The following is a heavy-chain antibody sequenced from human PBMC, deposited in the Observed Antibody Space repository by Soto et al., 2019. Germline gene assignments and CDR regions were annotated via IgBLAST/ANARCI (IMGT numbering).Heavy chain of an antibody. J-gene: IGHJ4*02. CDR3: ASVPAYRISLFGVVPSPFDY. CDR2: ISRSGTDT. CDR1: QFTFSSYT. V-gene: IGHV3-21*01. D-gene: IGHD3-3*01. Sequence: EVHLVESGGGLVKPGGSLRLSCAASQFTFSSYTMNWVRQAPGKGLEWVSTISRSGTDTYYADSVRGRFNISRDNPKNSLYLQMSSLRATDTAVYYCASVPAYRISLFGVVPSPFDYWGQGTLVTVS.